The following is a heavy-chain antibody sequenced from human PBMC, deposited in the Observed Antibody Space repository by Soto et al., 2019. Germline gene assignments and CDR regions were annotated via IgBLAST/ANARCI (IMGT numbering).Heavy chain of an antibody. J-gene: IGHJ5*02. Sequence: PRGSLKLSCASSWFTVISNYMSWVRQAPGKGLEWVSVIYSGGSTYYADSVKGRFTISRDNSKNTLYLQMNSLRAEDTAVYYCAGGPYSSGWQNWFDPWGQGTLVTVSS. V-gene: IGHV3-53*01. CDR1: WFTVISNY. CDR3: AGGPYSSGWQNWFDP. CDR2: IYSGGST. D-gene: IGHD6-19*01.